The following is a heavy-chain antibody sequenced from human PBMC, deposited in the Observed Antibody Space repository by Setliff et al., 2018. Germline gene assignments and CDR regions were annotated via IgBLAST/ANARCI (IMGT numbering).Heavy chain of an antibody. CDR3: TTESEWELPGFDY. CDR1: GFTFNNAW. Sequence: LRLSCAASGFTFNNAWMSWVRQDPGKGLEWIGRIKSKSDGGTTDYAAPVKGRFTISRDDSKNTLYLQMNSLKTEDTAVYYCTTESEWELPGFDYWGQGTLVTVSS. CDR2: IKSKSDGGTT. V-gene: IGHV3-15*01. D-gene: IGHD1-26*01. J-gene: IGHJ4*02.